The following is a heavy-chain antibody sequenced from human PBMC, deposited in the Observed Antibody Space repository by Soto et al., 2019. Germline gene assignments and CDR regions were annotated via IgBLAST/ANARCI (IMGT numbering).Heavy chain of an antibody. CDR3: AKDLPPIAARHGMDV. Sequence: QVQLVESGGGVVQPGRSLRLSCAASGFTFSSYGMHWVRQAPGKGLEWVAVISYDGSNKYYADSVKGRFTISRDNSKNTLYLQMNSLRAEDTAVYYCAKDLPPIAARHGMDVWGQGTTVTVSS. CDR2: ISYDGSNK. V-gene: IGHV3-30*18. J-gene: IGHJ6*02. D-gene: IGHD6-6*01. CDR1: GFTFSSYG.